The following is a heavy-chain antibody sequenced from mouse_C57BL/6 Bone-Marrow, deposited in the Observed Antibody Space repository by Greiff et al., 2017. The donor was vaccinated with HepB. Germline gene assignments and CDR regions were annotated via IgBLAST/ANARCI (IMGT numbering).Heavy chain of an antibody. CDR2: IHPNSGST. J-gene: IGHJ2*01. D-gene: IGHD2-4*01. CDR1: GYTFTSYW. Sequence: QVQLQQPGAELVKPGASVKLSCKASGYTFTSYWMHWVKQRPGLGLEWIGMIHPNSGSTNYNEKFKSKATLTVDKSSSTAYMQLSSLTSEDSAVYYCTRRGIYDYALYYWGQGTTLTVSS. CDR3: TRRGIYDYALYY. V-gene: IGHV1-64*01.